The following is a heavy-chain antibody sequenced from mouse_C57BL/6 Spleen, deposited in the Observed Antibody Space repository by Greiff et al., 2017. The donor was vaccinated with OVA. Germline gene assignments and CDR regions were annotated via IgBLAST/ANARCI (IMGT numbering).Heavy chain of an antibody. Sequence: QVQLQQSGAELARPGASVKLSCKASGYTFTSYGISWVKQRTGQGLEWIGEIYPRSGTTYYNEKFKGKATLTADKSSSTAYMELRSLTTEDSAVYFCAKWDYDAKEHPYWGQGALVTVSA. CDR1: GYTFTSYG. V-gene: IGHV1-81*01. D-gene: IGHD2-4*01. J-gene: IGHJ3*01. CDR3: AKWDYDAKEHPY. CDR2: IYPRSGTT.